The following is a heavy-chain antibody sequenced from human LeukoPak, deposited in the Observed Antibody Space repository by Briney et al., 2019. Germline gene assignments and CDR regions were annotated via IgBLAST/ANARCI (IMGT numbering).Heavy chain of an antibody. CDR1: GGSFSSYY. D-gene: IGHD5-18*01. Sequence: SETLSLTCTVPGGSFSSYYWSWVRQPAGKGLEWIGRFDFSGSTNYNPSLKSRVTMSGDKSKNQFSLKLNSVTAADTAVYYCVRGLWPGYDWHFDLWGRGTLVTVPS. CDR2: FDFSGST. J-gene: IGHJ2*01. CDR3: VRGLWPGYDWHFDL. V-gene: IGHV4-4*07.